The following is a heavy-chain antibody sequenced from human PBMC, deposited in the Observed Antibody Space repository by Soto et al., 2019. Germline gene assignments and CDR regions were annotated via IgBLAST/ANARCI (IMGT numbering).Heavy chain of an antibody. CDR2: IRSKAYGGTT. D-gene: IGHD3-3*01. CDR1: GFTFGDYA. Sequence: GGSLRLSCTASGFTFGDYAMSWFRQAPGKGLEWVGFIRSKAYGGTTEYAASVRGRFTISRDDSKSIAYLQMNSLKTEDTAVYYCTRELRFLEWLLDWGYYYGMDVWGQGTTVTVSS. J-gene: IGHJ6*02. CDR3: TRELRFLEWLLDWGYYYGMDV. V-gene: IGHV3-49*03.